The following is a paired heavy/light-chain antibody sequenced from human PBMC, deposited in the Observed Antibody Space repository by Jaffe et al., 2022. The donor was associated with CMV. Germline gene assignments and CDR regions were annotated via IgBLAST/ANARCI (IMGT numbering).Light chain of an antibody. Sequence: DIQMTQSPSSLSASVGDRVTIACRASQGINNYLAWFRQKPGKAPESLIYAASTLQSGVPSKFSGSGFGTDFTLTISSLESEDFATYYCQQYDSYPLTFGGGTKVEIK. CDR3: QQYDSYPLT. V-gene: IGKV1-16*02. CDR1: QGINNY. CDR2: AAS. J-gene: IGKJ4*01.
Heavy chain of an antibody. V-gene: IGHV3-66*01. J-gene: IGHJ5*02. CDR3: ARLGGGWFGP. Sequence: EMKLVESGGGLVQPGGSLRLSCAASGFTARSFYMSWVRQAPGKGLEWVSTIYINGDTFYADAVKGRFTISRDTSNNTLHLQMSSLRAEDAAIYYCARLGGGWFGPWGQGALVTVSS. CDR1: GFTARSFY. D-gene: IGHD3-16*01. CDR2: IYINGDT.